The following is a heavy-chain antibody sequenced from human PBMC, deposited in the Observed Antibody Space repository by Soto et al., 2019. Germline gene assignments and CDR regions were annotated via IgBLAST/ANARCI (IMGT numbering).Heavy chain of an antibody. CDR1: GFTFGDYD. J-gene: IGHJ4*02. CDR3: CRVKGLQYLEWRLYDY. V-gene: IGHV3-49*03. CDR2: ITSNRYGGTT. Sequence: GGSLRLSCTAYGFTFGDYDMAWFRQAPGKGLEWVTFITSNRYGGTTEYAASVKGRFTVSRDDSKSIAYLDMNSLNTEDTAVYYCCRVKGLQYLEWRLYDYWGQGTQVTVSS. D-gene: IGHD3-3*01.